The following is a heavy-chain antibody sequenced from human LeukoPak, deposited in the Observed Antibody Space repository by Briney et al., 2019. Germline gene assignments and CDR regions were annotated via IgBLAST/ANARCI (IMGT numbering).Heavy chain of an antibody. D-gene: IGHD2-15*01. CDR1: GGSISSSSYY. J-gene: IGHJ3*02. Sequence: SETLSLTCTVSGGSISSSSYYWGWIRQPPGKGLEWIGSIYDSGSTYYNPSLKSRVTISVDTSKNQFSLKLSSVTAADTAVYYCARDRYCSGGSCTHDAFDIWGQGTMVTVSS. V-gene: IGHV4-39*02. CDR2: IYDSGST. CDR3: ARDRYCSGGSCTHDAFDI.